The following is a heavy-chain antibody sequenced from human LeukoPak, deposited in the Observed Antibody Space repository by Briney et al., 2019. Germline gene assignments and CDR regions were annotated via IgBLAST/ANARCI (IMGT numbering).Heavy chain of an antibody. V-gene: IGHV3-21*01. CDR3: ARGRHDYGDFPAGN. CDR1: GFTFSSYN. CDR2: ISSSSSYI. Sequence: PGRTLRLSCAASGFTFSSYNMNWVRQAPGKGLEWVSSISSSSSYIYYADSVKGRFTISRDNAKNSLYLQMNSLRAEDTAVYYCARGRHDYGDFPAGNWGQGTLVTVSS. D-gene: IGHD4-17*01. J-gene: IGHJ4*02.